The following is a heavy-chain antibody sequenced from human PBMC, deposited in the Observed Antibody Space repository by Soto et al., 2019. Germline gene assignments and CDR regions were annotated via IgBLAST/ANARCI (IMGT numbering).Heavy chain of an antibody. V-gene: IGHV3-7*04. J-gene: IGHJ5*02. CDR2: IKQDGSEK. D-gene: IGHD3-10*01. Sequence: GGSLRLSCAASGFTFSSYWMSWVRQAPGKGLEWVANIKQDGSEKYYVDSVKGRFTISRDNAKNSLYLQMNSLRAEDTAVYYCAREPYYYGSGSYYSEGWFDPWGQGTLVTVSS. CDR1: GFTFSSYW. CDR3: AREPYYYGSGSYYSEGWFDP.